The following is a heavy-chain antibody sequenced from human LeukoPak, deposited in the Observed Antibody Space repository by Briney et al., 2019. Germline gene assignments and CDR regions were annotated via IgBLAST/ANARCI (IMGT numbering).Heavy chain of an antibody. D-gene: IGHD3-22*01. CDR2: ISSSSSYI. V-gene: IGHV3-21*01. CDR3: AKDTPLTMIVVDERYFDL. CDR1: GFTFSSYS. Sequence: GGSLRLSCAVSGFTFSSYSMNWVRQAPGKGLEWVSSISSSSSYIYYADSVKGRFTISRDNAKNSLYLQMNSLRAEDTAVYYCAKDTPLTMIVVDERYFDLWGRGALVTVSS. J-gene: IGHJ2*01.